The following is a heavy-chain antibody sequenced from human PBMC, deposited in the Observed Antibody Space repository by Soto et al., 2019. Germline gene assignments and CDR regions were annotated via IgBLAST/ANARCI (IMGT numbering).Heavy chain of an antibody. J-gene: IGHJ4*02. Sequence: SETLSLTCTVSGGSISSYYWSWIRQPPGKGLEWIGNIYYSGSTNYNPSLKSRVTISVDTSKNQFSLNLSSVTAADTAVYYCARTYYGGPGYWGQGTQVTVSS. CDR1: GGSISSYY. D-gene: IGHD4-17*01. V-gene: IGHV4-59*08. CDR3: ARTYYGGPGY. CDR2: IYYSGST.